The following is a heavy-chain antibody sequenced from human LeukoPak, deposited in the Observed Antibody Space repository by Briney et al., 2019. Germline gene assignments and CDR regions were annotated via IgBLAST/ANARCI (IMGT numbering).Heavy chain of an antibody. V-gene: IGHV3-43*01. Sequence: GGSLRLSCVASGFTFHEHTMHWVRQAPGKGLEWVSLISWDGGNIYYVDSVKGRFTISRDNAKNSLYLQMNSLRAEDTAVYYCEAASGSDAFDIWGQGTMVTVSS. CDR1: GFTFHEHT. J-gene: IGHJ3*02. CDR2: ISWDGGNI. CDR3: EAASGSDAFDI. D-gene: IGHD6-13*01.